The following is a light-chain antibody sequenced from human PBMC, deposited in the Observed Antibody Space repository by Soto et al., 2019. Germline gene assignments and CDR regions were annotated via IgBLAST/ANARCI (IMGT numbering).Light chain of an antibody. V-gene: IGLV2-14*01. Sequence: QSALTQPASVSGSPGQSITISCTGTSSDVGLYNYVSWYQQYPGKAPKLMIFEVSNRPSGVSNRFSASKSGNTASLTISGLQAEDEADYYCLSYTTSSTSYVFGTGTKVTVL. CDR2: EVS. J-gene: IGLJ1*01. CDR3: LSYTTSSTSYV. CDR1: SSDVGLYNY.